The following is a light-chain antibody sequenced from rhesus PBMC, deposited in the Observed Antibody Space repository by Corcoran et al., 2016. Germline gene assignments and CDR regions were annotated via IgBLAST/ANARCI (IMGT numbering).Light chain of an antibody. Sequence: EIVMTQSPATLSLSPGERATLSCRASQSVSSSLAWYQQKPGQAPKLLINGGSSRATGIPGRFSGSGSGTEFTLTISGLEPEDVGVYYCQQDYSWPLTFGGGTKVELK. J-gene: IGKJ4*01. CDR2: GGS. V-gene: IGKV3-42*01. CDR1: QSVSSS. CDR3: QQDYSWPLT.